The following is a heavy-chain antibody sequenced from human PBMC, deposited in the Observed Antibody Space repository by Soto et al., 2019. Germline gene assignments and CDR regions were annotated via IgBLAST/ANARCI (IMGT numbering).Heavy chain of an antibody. CDR1: GGTFSSYA. Sequence: QVQLVQSGAEVKKPGSSVKVSCKASGGTFSSYAISWVRQAPEQGLEWMGGISPISDTTNYAQKFQGRVTIPADESTSTAYMELSSLRSEETAADSCARSQGSSTSLEIYYYYYYGMDVWVQGTTFTVSS. V-gene: IGHV1-69*01. CDR3: ARSQGSSTSLEIYYYYYYGMDV. J-gene: IGHJ6*02. CDR2: ISPISDTT. D-gene: IGHD2-2*01.